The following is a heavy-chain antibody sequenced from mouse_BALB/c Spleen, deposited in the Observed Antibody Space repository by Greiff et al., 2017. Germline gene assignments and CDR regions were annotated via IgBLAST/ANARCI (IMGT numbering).Heavy chain of an antibody. CDR1: GYSFTDYI. CDR2: INPYYGST. D-gene: IGHD2-10*02. V-gene: IGHV1-39*01. Sequence: EVQLQQTGPELVKPGASVKISCKASGYSFTDYIMLWVKQSHGKSLEWIGNINPYYGSTSYNLKFKGKATLTVDKSSSTAYMQLNSLTSEDSAVYYCARRGAYGNYRDWYFDVWGAGTTVTVSS. J-gene: IGHJ1*01. CDR3: ARRGAYGNYRDWYFDV.